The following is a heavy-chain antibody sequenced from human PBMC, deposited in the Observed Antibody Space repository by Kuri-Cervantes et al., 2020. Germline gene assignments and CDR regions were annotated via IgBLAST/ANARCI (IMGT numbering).Heavy chain of an antibody. J-gene: IGHJ2*01. CDR2: IYTSGST. D-gene: IGHD5-24*01. CDR1: GGSISSYY. CDR3: ASAQARWLHYWYFDP. V-gene: IGHV4-4*07. Sequence: SETLSLTCTVSGGSISSYYWSWIRQPAGKGLDWIGRIYTSGSTNYNPSLESRVTISVDTSKNQFSLKLSSVTAADTAVYYCASAQARWLHYWYFDPWGRGTLVTVSS.